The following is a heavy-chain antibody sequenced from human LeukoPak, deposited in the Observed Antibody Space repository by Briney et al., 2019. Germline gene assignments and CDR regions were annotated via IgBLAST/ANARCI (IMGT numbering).Heavy chain of an antibody. V-gene: IGHV3-30*02. Sequence: GALRLSCAASGFTFSSYGMHWVRQAPGKGLEWVAFIRYDGSNKYYADSVKGRFTISRDNSKNTLYLQMNSLRAEDTAVYYCAKDRSMGSSSSSSHFDYWGQGTLVTVSS. CDR2: IRYDGSNK. D-gene: IGHD6-6*01. CDR3: AKDRSMGSSSSSSHFDY. CDR1: GFTFSSYG. J-gene: IGHJ4*02.